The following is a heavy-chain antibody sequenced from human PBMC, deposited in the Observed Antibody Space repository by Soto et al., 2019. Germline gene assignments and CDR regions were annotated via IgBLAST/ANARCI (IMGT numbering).Heavy chain of an antibody. D-gene: IGHD4-4*01. J-gene: IGHJ6*03. CDR1: GGTFSSYT. Sequence: ASVKVSCKASGGTFSSYTISWVRQAPGQGLEWMGRIIPILGIANYAQKFQGRVTITADKSTSTAYMELSSLRSEDTAVYYCARARPTTVTPFGDYYYYYMDVWGKGTTVTVSS. CDR2: IIPILGIA. V-gene: IGHV1-69*02. CDR3: ARARPTTVTPFGDYYYYYMDV.